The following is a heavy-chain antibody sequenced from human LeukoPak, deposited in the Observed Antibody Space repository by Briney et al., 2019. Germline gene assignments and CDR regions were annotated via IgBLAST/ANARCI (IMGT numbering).Heavy chain of an antibody. CDR3: ARDRHSYDTSGYYYHYYYYGMDV. J-gene: IGHJ6*02. V-gene: IGHV3-30*04. Sequence: GGSLTLSCAASGFNFNSHGLQWVRQAPGQGLEWVALISNDGKTTDYADSVKGRFTISRDNSENTLFLQMSGLRVEDTAVYYCARDRHSYDTSGYYYHYYYYGMDVWGPGTTVTVSS. D-gene: IGHD3-22*01. CDR1: GFNFNSHG. CDR2: ISNDGKTT.